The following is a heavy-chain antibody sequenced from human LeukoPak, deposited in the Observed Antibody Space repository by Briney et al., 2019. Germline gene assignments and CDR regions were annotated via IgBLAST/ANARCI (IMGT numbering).Heavy chain of an antibody. Sequence: GASVEVSCKASGYTFTSYGISWVRQAPGQGLERMGWISAYNGNTNYAQKLQGRVTMTTDTSTSTAYMELRSLRSDDTAVYYCAREEAVAGVGYYYYYMDVWGKGTTVTVSS. J-gene: IGHJ6*03. D-gene: IGHD6-19*01. CDR3: AREEAVAGVGYYYYYMDV. CDR1: GYTFTSYG. V-gene: IGHV1-18*01. CDR2: ISAYNGNT.